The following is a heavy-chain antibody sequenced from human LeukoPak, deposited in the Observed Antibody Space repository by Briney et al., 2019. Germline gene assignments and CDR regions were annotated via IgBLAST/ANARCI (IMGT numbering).Heavy chain of an antibody. J-gene: IGHJ4*02. CDR2: ISYDGSNK. D-gene: IGHD1-7*01. CDR1: GFTFSSYG. Sequence: GGSLRLSCAASGFTFSSYGMHWVRQAPGKGLEWVAVISYDGSNKYYADSVKGRFTISRDNSKNTLYLQMNSLRAEDTAVYYCTREDFWNFVMWGQGTLVTVSS. CDR3: TREDFWNFVM. V-gene: IGHV3-30*03.